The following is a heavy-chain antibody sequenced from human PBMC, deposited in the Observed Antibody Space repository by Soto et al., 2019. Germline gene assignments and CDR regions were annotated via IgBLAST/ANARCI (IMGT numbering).Heavy chain of an antibody. CDR1: GFNFGDYA. D-gene: IGHD3-22*01. CDR2: IRSKAYGGTT. CDR3: TRDWDYYDSSRYFDY. V-gene: IGHV3-49*03. Sequence: PGGSLRLSCTASGFNFGDYAMSWFRQAPGKGLEWVGFIRSKAYGGTTEYAASVKGRFTISRDDSKSIAYLQMNSLKTEDTAVYYCTRDWDYYDSSRYFDYWGQETLVTVSS. J-gene: IGHJ4*02.